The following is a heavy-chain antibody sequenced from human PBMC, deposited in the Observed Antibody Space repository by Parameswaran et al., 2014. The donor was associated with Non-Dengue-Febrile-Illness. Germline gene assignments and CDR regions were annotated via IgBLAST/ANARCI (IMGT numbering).Heavy chain of an antibody. D-gene: IGHD3-3*01. CDR3: ARLGGDRITIFGVARRYFQH. Sequence: VRQAPGKGLEWIGVSIIVGAPTTTRPSKSRVTISVDTSKNQFSLKLSSVTAADTAVYYCARLGGDRITIFGVARRYFQHWGQGTLVTVSS. J-gene: IGHJ1*01. V-gene: IGHV4-39*01. CDR2: SIIVGAP.